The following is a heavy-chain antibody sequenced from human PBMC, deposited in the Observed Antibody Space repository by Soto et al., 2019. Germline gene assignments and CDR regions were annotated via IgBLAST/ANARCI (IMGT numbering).Heavy chain of an antibody. V-gene: IGHV1-69*13. J-gene: IGHJ3*02. Sequence: GASVKVSCKASGGTFSSYAISWVRQAPGQGLEWMGGIIPIFGTANYAQKFQGRVTITADESTSTAYMELSSLRSEDTAVYYCARVLGYSSSWWRHSAFDIWGQGTTVTVSS. CDR1: GGTFSSYA. CDR2: IIPIFGTA. CDR3: ARVLGYSSSWWRHSAFDI. D-gene: IGHD6-13*01.